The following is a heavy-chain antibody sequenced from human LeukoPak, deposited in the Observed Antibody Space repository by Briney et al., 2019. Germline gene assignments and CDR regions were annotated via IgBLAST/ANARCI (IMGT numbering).Heavy chain of an antibody. Sequence: SGGSLRLSCAASGFTFNNYGMHWVRQAPGKGLEWVAVISYDGSNKYYADSVKGRFTISRDNAKNSLYLQMNSLRAEDTAVYYCARDLGDYVGYDAFDIWGQGTMVTVSS. V-gene: IGHV3-30*03. D-gene: IGHD4-17*01. CDR3: ARDLGDYVGYDAFDI. CDR1: GFTFNNYG. J-gene: IGHJ3*02. CDR2: ISYDGSNK.